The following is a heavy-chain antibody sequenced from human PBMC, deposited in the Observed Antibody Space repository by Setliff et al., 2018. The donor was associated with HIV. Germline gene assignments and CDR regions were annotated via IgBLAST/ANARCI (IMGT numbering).Heavy chain of an antibody. CDR2: INPSGGST. CDR1: GYTFTSFY. CDR3: ARKPTGSPSDY. J-gene: IGHJ4*02. Sequence: ASVKVSCKASGYTFTSFYLHWVRQAPGQGLEWMAIINPSGGSTSYAQKLQGRVTITTDTSTSTAYMELRSLRSDDTALYYCARKPTGSPSDYWGQGTLVTVSS. D-gene: IGHD2-2*01. V-gene: IGHV1-46*01.